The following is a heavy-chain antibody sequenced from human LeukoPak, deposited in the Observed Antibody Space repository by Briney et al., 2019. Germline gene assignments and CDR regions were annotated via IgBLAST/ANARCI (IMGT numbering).Heavy chain of an antibody. CDR2: IRFDGDDT. CDR1: GFPFSYYG. D-gene: IGHD3-10*01. CDR3: AKDLMRDRWFGES. Sequence: PGGSLRLSCAASGFPFSYYGFHWVRQAPGKGLEWVAFIRFDGDDTYYSESVKGRFTISSDTSRSTLYLQMNSLRAEDTAIYYCAKDLMRDRWFGESWGQGTLVIVPS. J-gene: IGHJ5*02. V-gene: IGHV3-30*02.